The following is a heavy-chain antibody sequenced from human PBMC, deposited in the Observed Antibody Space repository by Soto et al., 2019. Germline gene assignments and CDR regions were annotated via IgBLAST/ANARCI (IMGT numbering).Heavy chain of an antibody. J-gene: IGHJ4*02. CDR2: ISPMFGAA. V-gene: IGHV1-69*19. Sequence: QVQLVQSGAEMKKPGSSVKVSCQSSGGTFNTYAMNWVRQAPGQGPEWMGDISPMFGAANYAPKFQGRVTITADESTGTSYMQLSSLTLEDTAPYFCAGGVQVYTPAFGYRGQGTLVTVSS. D-gene: IGHD3-16*01. CDR1: GGTFNTYA. CDR3: AGGVQVYTPAFGY.